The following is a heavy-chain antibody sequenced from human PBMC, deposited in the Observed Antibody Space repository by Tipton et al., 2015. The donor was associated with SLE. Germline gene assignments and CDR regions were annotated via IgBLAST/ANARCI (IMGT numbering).Heavy chain of an antibody. D-gene: IGHD3-3*01. Sequence: TLSLTCTVSGGSISSYYWSWIRQPPGKGLEWIGYIHYGGRTYYSPSLKSRVTISGDTSKNQFSLKLSSVTAADTAVYYCVGQTIFGSLRALDYWGLGTLVTVSS. CDR2: IHYGGRT. CDR1: GGSISSYY. CDR3: VGQTIFGSLRALDY. J-gene: IGHJ4*02. V-gene: IGHV4-59*03.